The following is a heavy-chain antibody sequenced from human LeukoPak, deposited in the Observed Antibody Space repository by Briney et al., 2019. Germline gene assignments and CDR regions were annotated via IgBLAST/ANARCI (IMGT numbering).Heavy chain of an antibody. CDR3: ARDTRPVEMATIDY. Sequence: PGGSLRLSCAASRFTFSAYWMSWVRQAPGKRLEWVANIKQDGSDQYYVDSVKGRFTISRDNAKNSLYLQMNSLRAEDTAVYYCARDTRPVEMATIDYWGQGTLVTVSS. J-gene: IGHJ4*02. D-gene: IGHD5-24*01. CDR2: IKQDGSDQ. V-gene: IGHV3-7*01. CDR1: RFTFSAYW.